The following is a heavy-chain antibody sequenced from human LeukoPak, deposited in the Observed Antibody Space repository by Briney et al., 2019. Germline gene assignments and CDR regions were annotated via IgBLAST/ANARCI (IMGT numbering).Heavy chain of an antibody. D-gene: IGHD4-17*01. CDR1: RGTFSSYA. V-gene: IGHV1-69*01. J-gene: IGHJ6*03. CDR3: ARGWSSTVSYYYYMDV. CDR2: IIPIFGTA. Sequence: SVKVSCKASRGTFSSYAISWVRQAPGQGLEWMGGIIPIFGTANYAQKFQGRVTITADESTSTAYMELSSLRSEDTAVYYCARGWSSTVSYYYYMDVWGKGTTVTISS.